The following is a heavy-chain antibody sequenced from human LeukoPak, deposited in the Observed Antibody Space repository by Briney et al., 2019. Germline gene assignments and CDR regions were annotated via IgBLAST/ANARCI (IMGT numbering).Heavy chain of an antibody. V-gene: IGHV4-59*01. CDR3: ARGRVSSSTWYSTYYYYFYMDV. Sequence: SETLSLTCSVSDDSITMYYWTWIRHPPGKGLEWIGYVDHTGSTNFNPSLNGRVSISRDTSKNLFSLRLRSVTAADTAVYFCARGRVSSSTWYSTYYYYFYMDVWGKGTTVTVSS. D-gene: IGHD4-11*01. CDR1: DDSITMYY. CDR2: VDHTGST. J-gene: IGHJ6*03.